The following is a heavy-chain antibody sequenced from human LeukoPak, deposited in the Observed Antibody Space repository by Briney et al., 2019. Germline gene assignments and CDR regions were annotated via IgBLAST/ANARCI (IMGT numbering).Heavy chain of an antibody. V-gene: IGHV3-30*18. CDR1: GFTFSTYG. D-gene: IGHD3-22*01. J-gene: IGHJ4*02. CDR3: AKDVWEYDSTGYYDY. Sequence: GGSLRLSCAASGFTFSTYGMHWVRQAPGKGLEWVTLISYDGNNKYYADSVKGRFTISRDNSKNTLYLQMNTLRAEDTAVYYCAKDVWEYDSTGYYDYWGQGTLVTVSS. CDR2: ISYDGNNK.